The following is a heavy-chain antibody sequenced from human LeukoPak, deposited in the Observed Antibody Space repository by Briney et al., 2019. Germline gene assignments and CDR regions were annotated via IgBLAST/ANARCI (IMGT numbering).Heavy chain of an antibody. CDR1: GFTLSGYD. CDR3: ARERERGGIYYHHGLDV. V-gene: IGHV3-13*01. D-gene: IGHD1-26*01. CDR2: IGVAGDT. Sequence: GGSLRLSCAASGFTLSGYDMHWIRQTGKGLEWVSGIGVAGDTYYPGSVKGRFTISREIAKNSLYLQMNNVRAGDTAVYFCARERERGGIYYHHGLDVWGHGTAVTVSS. J-gene: IGHJ6*02.